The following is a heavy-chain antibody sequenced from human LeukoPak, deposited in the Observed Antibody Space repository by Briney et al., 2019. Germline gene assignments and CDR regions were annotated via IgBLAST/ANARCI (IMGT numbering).Heavy chain of an antibody. V-gene: IGHV3-30*04. CDR1: GFTFSAYG. Sequence: GGSLRLSCAVSGFTFSAYGMHWVRQAPGKGLEWVAVISYDGSYQAYADSVKGRFTVSRDSSKNTLYLQLNSLRPEDTGLYYCARERRRDGYNYKDYWGQGTQVSVSS. CDR3: ARERRRDGYNYKDY. D-gene: IGHD5-24*01. J-gene: IGHJ4*02. CDR2: ISYDGSYQ.